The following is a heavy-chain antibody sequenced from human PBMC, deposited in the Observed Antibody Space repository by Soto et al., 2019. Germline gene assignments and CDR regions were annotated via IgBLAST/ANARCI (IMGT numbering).Heavy chain of an antibody. CDR1: GGSFSGYY. D-gene: IGHD3-3*01. CDR3: ARVHTIFGGKHEAFDI. V-gene: IGHV4-34*01. CDR2: INTSGST. J-gene: IGHJ3*02. Sequence: QVQLQQWGAGLLKPSETLSLTCAVYGGSFSGYYWSWIRQPPGKGLEWLGEINTSGSTNYNPSLKSRVTISVDTSKNQFSLKLSSVTAADTAVYYCARVHTIFGGKHEAFDIWGQGTMVTVSS.